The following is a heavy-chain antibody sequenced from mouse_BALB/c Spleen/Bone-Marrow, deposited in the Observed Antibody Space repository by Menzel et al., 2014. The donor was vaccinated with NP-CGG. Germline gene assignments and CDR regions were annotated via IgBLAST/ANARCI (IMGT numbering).Heavy chain of an antibody. J-gene: IGHJ2*01. CDR3: ARDKGRVFFDY. V-gene: IGHV7-3*02. CDR1: GFTFTDYY. Sequence: EVNVVESGGGLVQPGGSLRLSCATSGFTFTDYYMNWVRPPPGKALEWLGFIRNKANGYTTEYSASVKSRFTISRDNSQNILYLQVNTLRVDDSATYYCARDKGRVFFDYWGQGTTLTVSS. CDR2: IRNKANGYTT.